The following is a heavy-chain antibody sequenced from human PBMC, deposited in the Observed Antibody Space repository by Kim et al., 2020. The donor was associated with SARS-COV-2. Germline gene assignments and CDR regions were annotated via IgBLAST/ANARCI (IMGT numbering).Heavy chain of an antibody. J-gene: IGHJ4*02. D-gene: IGHD3-22*01. Sequence: GGSLRLSCAASGFTFSNYAMSWVRQAPGKGLEWVSAISGRGGSTYYADSVKGRFTISRDNSKNTLYLQMNSLRAEDTAVYSCAKAHYYDSSGYPIDYWGQGTLVTVSS. CDR3: AKAHYYDSSGYPIDY. V-gene: IGHV3-23*01. CDR1: GFTFSNYA. CDR2: ISGRGGST.